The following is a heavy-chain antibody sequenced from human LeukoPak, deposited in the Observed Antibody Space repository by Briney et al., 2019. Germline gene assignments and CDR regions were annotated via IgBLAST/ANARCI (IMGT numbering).Heavy chain of an antibody. J-gene: IGHJ3*02. Sequence: ASVKVSCKASGYTFTSYYMHWVRHAPGQGLEWMGIINPSGGSTSYAQKFQGRVTMTRDTSTSTVYMELSSLSSEGTAVYYCARGGRERYSSGWTDAFDIWGQGTMATVSS. D-gene: IGHD6-19*01. V-gene: IGHV1-46*01. CDR3: ARGGRERYSSGWTDAFDI. CDR2: INPSGGST. CDR1: GYTFTSYY.